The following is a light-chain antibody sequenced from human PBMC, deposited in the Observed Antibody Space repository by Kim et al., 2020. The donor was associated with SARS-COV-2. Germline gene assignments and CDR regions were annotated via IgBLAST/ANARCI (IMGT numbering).Light chain of an antibody. CDR3: SSYTSSSTPYV. CDR1: SSDVGSYHY. V-gene: IGLV2-14*01. J-gene: IGLJ1*01. Sequence: QSALTQPASVSGSPGQSITISCTGTSSDVGSYHYVSWYQQHPGNAPQLIIYDVIKRPSGVSNRFSGSKSGNTASLTISGLQAEDEADYYCSSYTSSSTPYVFGTGTKVTVL. CDR2: DVI.